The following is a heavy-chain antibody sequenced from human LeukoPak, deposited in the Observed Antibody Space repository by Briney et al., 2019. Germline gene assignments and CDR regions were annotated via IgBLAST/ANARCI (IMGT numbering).Heavy chain of an antibody. CDR2: IHHSGST. Sequence: SETLSLTCTVSGGSISSISYYWGWIRQTPGTGLEWIANIHHSGSTLYNPSLKSRVSISVDTSKNQFSLKLSSVTAADTAVYYCARVMTVYRKPANFDYWGQGTLVTVSS. V-gene: IGHV4-39*01. CDR1: GGSISSISYY. CDR3: ARVMTVYRKPANFDY. D-gene: IGHD5/OR15-5a*01. J-gene: IGHJ4*02.